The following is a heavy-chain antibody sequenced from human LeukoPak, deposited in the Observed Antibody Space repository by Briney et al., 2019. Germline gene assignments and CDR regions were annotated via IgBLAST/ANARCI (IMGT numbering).Heavy chain of an antibody. J-gene: IGHJ5*02. CDR2: ISYDGSNK. Sequence: GGSLRLSCAASGFTFSSYGMHWVRQAPGKGLEWVAVISYDGSNKYYADSVKGRFTISRDNSKNTLYLQMNSLRAEDTAVYYCAGTRSSSWYDRFDPWGQGTLVTVSS. D-gene: IGHD6-13*01. CDR3: AGTRSSSWYDRFDP. CDR1: GFTFSSYG. V-gene: IGHV3-30*03.